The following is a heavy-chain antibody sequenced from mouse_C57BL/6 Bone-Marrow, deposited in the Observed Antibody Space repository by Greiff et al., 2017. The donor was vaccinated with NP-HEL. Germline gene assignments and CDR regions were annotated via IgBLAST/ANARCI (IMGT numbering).Heavy chain of an antibody. CDR3: ARSRGSSHYYAMDY. CDR2: IYPRSGNT. Sequence: QVHVKQSGAELARPGASVKLSCKASGYTFTSYGISWVKQRTGQGLEWIGEIYPRSGNTYYNEKFKGKATLTADKSSSTAYMELRSLTSEDSAVYFCARSRGSSHYYAMDYWGQGTSVTVSS. D-gene: IGHD1-1*01. V-gene: IGHV1-81*01. CDR1: GYTFTSYG. J-gene: IGHJ4*01.